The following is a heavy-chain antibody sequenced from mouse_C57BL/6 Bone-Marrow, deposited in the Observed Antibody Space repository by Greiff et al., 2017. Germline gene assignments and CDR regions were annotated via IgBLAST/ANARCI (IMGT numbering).Heavy chain of an antibody. J-gene: IGHJ4*01. CDR1: GYIFTSYW. D-gene: IGHD1-1*01. CDR3: SRSDYGSSTMDY. CDR2: IYPVTGST. V-gene: IGHV1S132*01. Sequence: QVQLQQSGAELVRPGASVKLSCKTSGYIFTSYWIHWVKQRSGQGLEWIARIYPVTGSTSYNEKCKGKATLTADNTSSTAYMQLSSLKSEDSAVYFCSRSDYGSSTMDYWGQGTSVTVSS.